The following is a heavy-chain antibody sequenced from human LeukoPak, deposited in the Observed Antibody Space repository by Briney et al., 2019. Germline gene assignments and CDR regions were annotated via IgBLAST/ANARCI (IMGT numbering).Heavy chain of an antibody. J-gene: IGHJ4*02. Sequence: GGSLRLSCAASGFTFTSFWMSWVRQAPGKGLEWVANIKEDGSEKYYVDSVMGRFTISRDNAKNSQYLEMNSLRAEDTAVYYCAKKPWIQLWIDYWGQGTLVTVSS. CDR3: AKKPWIQLWIDY. V-gene: IGHV3-7*03. CDR1: GFTFTSFW. D-gene: IGHD5-18*01. CDR2: IKEDGSEK.